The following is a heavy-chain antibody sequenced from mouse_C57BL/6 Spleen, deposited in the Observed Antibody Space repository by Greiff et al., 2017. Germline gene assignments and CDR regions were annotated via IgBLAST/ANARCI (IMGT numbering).Heavy chain of an antibody. Sequence: QVQLQQPGAELMMPGASVKVSCKASGYTFSSYWMHWVKQRPGQGLEWIGEIDPSDSYTNYNQKFKGKSTLTVDKSSSTAYMQLSSLTSEDSAVYYCARGTTSSRDWYFGVWGTGTTVTVST. CDR3: ARGTTSSRDWYFGV. D-gene: IGHD1-1*01. J-gene: IGHJ1*03. V-gene: IGHV1-69*01. CDR1: GYTFSSYW. CDR2: IDPSDSYT.